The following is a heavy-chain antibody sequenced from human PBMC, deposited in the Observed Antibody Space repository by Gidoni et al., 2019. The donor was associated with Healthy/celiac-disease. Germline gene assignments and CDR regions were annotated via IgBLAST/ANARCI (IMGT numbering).Heavy chain of an antibody. J-gene: IGHJ4*02. Sequence: EVQLVESGGGLVQPGGSLSLSCAASGFTFSDHYMDWVRQAPGKGLEWVGRTRNKANSYTTEYAASVKGRFTISRDDSKNSLYLQMNSLKTEDTAVYYCARGSGYYSSWGQGTLVTVSS. CDR3: ARGSGYYSS. D-gene: IGHD3-22*01. CDR1: GFTFSDHY. V-gene: IGHV3-72*01. CDR2: TRNKANSYTT.